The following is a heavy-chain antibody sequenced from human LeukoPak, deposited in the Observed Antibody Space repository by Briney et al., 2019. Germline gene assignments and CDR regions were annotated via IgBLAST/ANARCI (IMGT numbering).Heavy chain of an antibody. CDR1: GYTFTGYY. J-gene: IGHJ4*02. Sequence: ASVKVSCKASGYTFTGYYMHWVRQAPGQGLEWMGWINPNSGGTNYAQKFQGWVTMTRDTSISAAYMELSRLRSDDTAVYYCARDDGDYYFDYWGQGTLVTVSS. CDR3: ARDDGDYYFDY. D-gene: IGHD3-10*01. CDR2: INPNSGGT. V-gene: IGHV1-2*04.